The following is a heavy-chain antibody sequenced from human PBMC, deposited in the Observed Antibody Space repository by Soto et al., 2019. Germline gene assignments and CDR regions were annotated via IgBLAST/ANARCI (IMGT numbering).Heavy chain of an antibody. Sequence: NPSETLSLTCTVSGGSISCGGSYWGWIRQPPGKGLEWIGYIYYSGNTYFNPSLKSRVTLSVDTSKNQFSLNLSSVTAADTAVYYCVRYCSTTKCPFDYWGQGTLVTVSS. D-gene: IGHD2-2*01. J-gene: IGHJ4*02. CDR2: IYYSGNT. CDR1: GGSISCGGSY. V-gene: IGHV4-30-4*01. CDR3: VRYCSTTKCPFDY.